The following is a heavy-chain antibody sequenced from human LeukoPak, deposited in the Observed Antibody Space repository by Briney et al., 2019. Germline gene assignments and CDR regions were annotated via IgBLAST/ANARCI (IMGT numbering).Heavy chain of an antibody. CDR3: ASNKYPVQAFDI. J-gene: IGHJ3*02. Sequence: SETLSLTCAVSGGSFSDYYWSWIRQPPGKGLEWIGEINHGGDTNYNSSLQSRVTLSVDTSSNQFSLILSSVTAAGTAIYYCASNKYPVQAFDIWGQGTMVTVSS. CDR2: INHGGDT. D-gene: IGHD1/OR15-1a*01. CDR1: GGSFSDYY. V-gene: IGHV4-34*01.